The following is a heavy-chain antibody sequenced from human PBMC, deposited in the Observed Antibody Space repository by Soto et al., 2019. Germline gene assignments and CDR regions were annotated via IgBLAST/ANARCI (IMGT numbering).Heavy chain of an antibody. Sequence: QVQLVESGGGVVQPGRSLRLSCAASGFTFSSYAMHWVRQAPGKGLEWVAVISYDGSNKYYADSVKGRFTISRDNSKNTLYLQMNSLRAEDTAVYYCARAALPRRQWLSASTGLGYYYYGMDVWGQGTTVTVSS. J-gene: IGHJ6*02. CDR1: GFTFSSYA. D-gene: IGHD6-19*01. V-gene: IGHV3-30-3*01. CDR2: ISYDGSNK. CDR3: ARAALPRRQWLSASTGLGYYYYGMDV.